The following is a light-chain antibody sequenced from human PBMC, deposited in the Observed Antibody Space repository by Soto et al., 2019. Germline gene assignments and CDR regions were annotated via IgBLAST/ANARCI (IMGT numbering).Light chain of an antibody. V-gene: IGKV3-11*01. CDR2: DAS. J-gene: IGKJ4*01. CDR3: QQRSKWPPP. CDR1: QSVSTY. Sequence: EIVLTQSPATLSLSPGERATLSCRAGQSVSTYLAWYQQKPGQAPRLLIYDASRRATSIPARFSGSGSGTDFTLTITSLEPEDFAVYYCQQRSKWPPPFGGGTKVEI.